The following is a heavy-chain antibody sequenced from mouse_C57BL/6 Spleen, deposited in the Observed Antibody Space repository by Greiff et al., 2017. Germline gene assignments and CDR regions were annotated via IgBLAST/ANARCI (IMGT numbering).Heavy chain of an antibody. D-gene: IGHD2-4*01. CDR2: IYPGSGST. V-gene: IGHV1-55*01. Sequence: QVQLQQPGAELVKPGASVKMSCKASGYTFTSYWITWVKQRPGQGLEWIGDIYPGSGSTNYNEKFKSKATLTVDTSSSTAYMQLSSLTSEDSAVYYCANLYYDYDWFAYWGQGTLVTVSA. J-gene: IGHJ3*01. CDR1: GYTFTSYW. CDR3: ANLYYDYDWFAY.